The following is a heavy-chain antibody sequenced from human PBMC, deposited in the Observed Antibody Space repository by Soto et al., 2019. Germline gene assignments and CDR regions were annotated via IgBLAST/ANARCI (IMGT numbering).Heavy chain of an antibody. CDR1: GGTFSGYA. CDR3: ARGSCSSTSCYKEYYFDL. J-gene: IGHJ4*02. CDR2: IIPMFGTS. Sequence: QVQLVQSGAEVKKPGSSVKVSCKASGGTFSGYAISWVRQAPGQGLEWMGEIIPMFGTSNYAQKFQGRVPITADESTSTAYMELSSLRSEDTAVYYCARGSCSSTSCYKEYYFDLWGQGTLVTVSS. V-gene: IGHV1-69*01. D-gene: IGHD2-2*02.